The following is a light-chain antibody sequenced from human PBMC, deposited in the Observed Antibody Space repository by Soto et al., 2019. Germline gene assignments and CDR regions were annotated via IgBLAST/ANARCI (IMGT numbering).Light chain of an antibody. V-gene: IGKV3-11*01. CDR3: QQRSNQGT. CDR2: DAS. CDR1: QSVSSY. J-gene: IGKJ1*01. Sequence: EIVLTQSPATLSLSPGERATLSCRASQSVSSYLAWYQQKPGQAPRLLIYDASNRATGIPARLSGSGSGTDFTLTISSIEPEGVAVYDCQQRSNQGTCGQGTKVEIK.